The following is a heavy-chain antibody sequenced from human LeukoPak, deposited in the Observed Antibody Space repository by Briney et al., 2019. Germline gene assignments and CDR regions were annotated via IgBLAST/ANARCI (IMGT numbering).Heavy chain of an antibody. CDR2: IKQDGSEK. J-gene: IGHJ6*02. V-gene: IGHV3-7*01. D-gene: IGHD7-27*01. Sequence: GGSLRLSCAASGFTFSSYGMSWVRQAPGEGQEWVANIKQDGSEKYYVDSVKGRFTISRDNAKNSLYLQMNSLRAEDTAVYYCARDSLINWGPGYYYYGMDVWGQGTTVTVSS. CDR3: ARDSLINWGPGYYYYGMDV. CDR1: GFTFSSYG.